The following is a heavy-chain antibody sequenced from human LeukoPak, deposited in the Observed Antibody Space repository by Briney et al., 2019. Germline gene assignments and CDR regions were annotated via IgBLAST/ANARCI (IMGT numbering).Heavy chain of an antibody. CDR1: GFSFSDYA. D-gene: IGHD5-18*01. J-gene: IGHJ3*02. CDR3: ARDRRRIQLWLRTDAFDI. CDR2: IRYDGSYE. Sequence: GGSLRLSCAASGFSFSDYAMHWVRQAPGKGLEWVAFIRYDGSYEYYADSVKGRFTISRDNAKNSLYLQMNSLRAEDTAVYYCARDRRRIQLWLRTDAFDIWGQGTMVTVSS. V-gene: IGHV3-30*02.